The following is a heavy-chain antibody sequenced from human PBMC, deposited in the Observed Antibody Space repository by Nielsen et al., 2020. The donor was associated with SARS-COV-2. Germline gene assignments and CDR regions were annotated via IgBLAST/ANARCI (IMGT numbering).Heavy chain of an antibody. Sequence: GGSLRLSCEASGFSISRYGMHWVRQAPGKGLEWVTFISYDGSVRYYADSVKGRFTISRDNSENTLYLQMDSLRVEDTAVYYCARETIDHTSSFVDYWGQGTLVTVSS. CDR2: ISYDGSVR. V-gene: IGHV3-30*03. CDR1: GFSISRYG. J-gene: IGHJ4*02. D-gene: IGHD6-6*01. CDR3: ARETIDHTSSFVDY.